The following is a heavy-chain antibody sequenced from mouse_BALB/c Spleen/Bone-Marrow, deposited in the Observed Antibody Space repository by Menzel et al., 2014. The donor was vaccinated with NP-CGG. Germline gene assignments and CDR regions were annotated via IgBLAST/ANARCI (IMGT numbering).Heavy chain of an antibody. J-gene: IGHJ3*01. CDR1: GYSFTGYT. CDR2: INPYNGGT. CDR3: ARFGADGHPRFAY. V-gene: IGHV1-18*01. D-gene: IGHD2-3*01. Sequence: EVHLVESGPELVKPGASMKISCKASGYSFTGYTMNWVKQSHGKNLEWIGLINPYNGGTSYNQKFKGKATLTVDKSSSTAYMELLSLTSEDSAVYYCARFGADGHPRFAYWGQGTLVTVSA.